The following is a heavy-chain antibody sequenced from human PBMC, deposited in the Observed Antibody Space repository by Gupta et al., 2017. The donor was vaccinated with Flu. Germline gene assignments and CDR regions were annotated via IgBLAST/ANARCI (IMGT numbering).Heavy chain of an antibody. CDR3: ARGEGGRSGSLLDY. CDR2: IHSSGGTM. V-gene: IGHV3-11*01. D-gene: IGHD2-15*01. Sequence: IHSSGGTMYYADSVKTRFTISRVNVMNSLYLQMNSLRVEDTAVYYCARGEGGRSGSLLDYSGQGTRVNVSS. J-gene: IGHJ4*02.